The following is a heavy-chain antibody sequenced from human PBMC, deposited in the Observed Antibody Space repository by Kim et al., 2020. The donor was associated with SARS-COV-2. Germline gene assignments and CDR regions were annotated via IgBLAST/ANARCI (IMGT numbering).Heavy chain of an antibody. D-gene: IGHD6-13*01. CDR2: IDAGNGNT. Sequence: ASVKVSCKASGYTFTNYGIYWARQAPGQRLEWMGWIDAGNGNTEFSQKFQGRVTITKDTSATTSYMDLSSLTSEDTAVYFCARSGHGKQLAPFPVYRYYYMDVWGKRTTVTVS. J-gene: IGHJ6*03. CDR3: ARSGHGKQLAPFPVYRYYYMDV. V-gene: IGHV1-3*01. CDR1: GYTFTNYG.